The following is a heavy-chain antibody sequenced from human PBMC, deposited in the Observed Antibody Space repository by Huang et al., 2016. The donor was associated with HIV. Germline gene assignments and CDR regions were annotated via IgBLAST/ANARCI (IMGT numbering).Heavy chain of an antibody. CDR1: GSSISSSYY. CDR3: ARPLTGTTALGY. CDR2: IYYSVNI. D-gene: IGHD1-20*01. V-gene: IGHV4-39*01. Sequence: QLQLQESGPGLVKPSETLSLTCTVSGSSISSSYYWGWIRQPPGKGLEGIGNIYYSVNISYNPSRKSRVTISVDTSKNHISRKVDSVTAADTAVYYCARPLTGTTALGYWGQGTLVTVSS. J-gene: IGHJ4*02.